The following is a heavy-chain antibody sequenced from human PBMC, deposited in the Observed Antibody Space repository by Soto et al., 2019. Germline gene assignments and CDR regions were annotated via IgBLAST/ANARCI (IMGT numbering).Heavy chain of an antibody. J-gene: IGHJ6*02. CDR1: GYTFTSYD. V-gene: IGHV1-8*01. Sequence: ASVKVSCKXSGYTFTSYDINWVRQATGQGLEWMGWMNPNSGNTGYAQKFQGRVTMTRNTSISTAYMELSSLRSEDTAVYYCARCPLLPVLYYYYYGMDVWGQGTTVTVSS. D-gene: IGHD2-21*01. CDR3: ARCPLLPVLYYYYYGMDV. CDR2: MNPNSGNT.